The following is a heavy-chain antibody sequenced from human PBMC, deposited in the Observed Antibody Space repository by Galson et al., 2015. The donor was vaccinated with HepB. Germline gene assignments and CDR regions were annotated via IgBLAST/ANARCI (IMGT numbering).Heavy chain of an antibody. CDR2: IIPIFGTA. D-gene: IGHD1-1*01. CDR1: GGTFSSYA. Sequence: VKVSCKASGGTFSSYAISWVRQAPGQGLEWMGGIIPIFGTANYAQKFQGRVTITADESTSTAYMELSSLRSEDTAVYYCARDLGDPKTGTFLYWGQGTLVTVSS. J-gene: IGHJ4*02. CDR3: ARDLGDPKTGTFLY. V-gene: IGHV1-69*13.